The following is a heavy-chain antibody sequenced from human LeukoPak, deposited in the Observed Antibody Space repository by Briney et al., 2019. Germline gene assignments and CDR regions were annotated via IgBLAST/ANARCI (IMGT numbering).Heavy chain of an antibody. Sequence: ASVKVSCKASGYTFTSYYMHWVRQAPGQGLEWMGIINPSGGSTSYAQKFQGRVTMTRDKSTSTVYMELSSLRSEDTAVYYCARGARGPVVTYYFDCWGQGTLVTVSS. D-gene: IGHD4-23*01. CDR2: INPSGGST. CDR1: GYTFTSYY. CDR3: ARGARGPVVTYYFDC. V-gene: IGHV1-46*01. J-gene: IGHJ4*02.